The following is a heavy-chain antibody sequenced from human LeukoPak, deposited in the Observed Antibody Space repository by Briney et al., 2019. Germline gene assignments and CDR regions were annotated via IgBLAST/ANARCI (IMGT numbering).Heavy chain of an antibody. V-gene: IGHV4-4*07. Sequence: PSETLSLTRTVSGGSISSYYWSWIRQPAGKGLEWIGRIYTSGSTNYNPSLKSRVTMSVDTSKHQFSLKLSSVTAADTAVYYCARDTRSGGWFDPWGQGTLVTVSS. CDR1: GGSISSYY. D-gene: IGHD3-3*01. CDR3: ARDTRSGGWFDP. J-gene: IGHJ5*02. CDR2: IYTSGST.